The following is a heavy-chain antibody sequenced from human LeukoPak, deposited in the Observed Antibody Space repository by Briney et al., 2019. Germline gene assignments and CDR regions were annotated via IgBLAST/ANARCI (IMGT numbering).Heavy chain of an antibody. J-gene: IGHJ4*02. D-gene: IGHD3-22*01. CDR3: ARVYYQDSGTSYRHLDY. Sequence: PGGSLRVSCAASGFAFRNYCMTWVRQVPGKGLEWVASIKQDESEKYFLDSVKGRFTISRDNAENSLYLQMNSLRAEDTAVYYCARVYYQDSGTSYRHLDYWGQGTLVTVSS. CDR1: GFAFRNYC. V-gene: IGHV3-7*01. CDR2: IKQDESEK.